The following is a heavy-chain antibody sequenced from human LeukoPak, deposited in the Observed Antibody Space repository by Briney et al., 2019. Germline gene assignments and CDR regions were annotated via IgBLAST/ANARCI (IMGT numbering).Heavy chain of an antibody. Sequence: GGSLRLSCAASGFTFSSYWMSWVRQAPGKGLEWVANIKQDGSEKYYADSVKGRFTISRDNSKNTLYLQMNNLRTEDTAVYYCAKEFPYYSDYYGMDVWGQGTTVTVSS. V-gene: IGHV3-7*03. CDR1: GFTFSSYW. J-gene: IGHJ6*02. CDR3: AKEFPYYSDYYGMDV. D-gene: IGHD3-22*01. CDR2: IKQDGSEK.